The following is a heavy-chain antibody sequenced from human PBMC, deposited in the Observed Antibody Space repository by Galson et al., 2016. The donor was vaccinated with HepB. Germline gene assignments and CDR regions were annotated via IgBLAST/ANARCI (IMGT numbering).Heavy chain of an antibody. D-gene: IGHD3-3*01. J-gene: IGHJ4*02. V-gene: IGHV1-24*01. CDR2: FDPEDGET. CDR1: GYTLSELS. Sequence: SVKVSCKVSGYTLSELSMHWVRQAPGKGLEWMGGFDPEDGETIYAQKFQGRVTMTEDTSTDTAYMELSSLRSEDTAVYYCAEERDYDFWSGYEKWGQGTLVTVSS. CDR3: AEERDYDFWSGYEK.